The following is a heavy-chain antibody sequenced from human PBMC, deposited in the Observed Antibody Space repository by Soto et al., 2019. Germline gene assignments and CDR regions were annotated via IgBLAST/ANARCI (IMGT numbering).Heavy chain of an antibody. CDR1: GDSISNGYYT. CDR3: ARGPSGDKVDY. J-gene: IGHJ4*02. D-gene: IGHD3-10*01. V-gene: IGHV4-30-4*01. CDR2: IYNSVNT. Sequence: QVQLQESGPGLVEPSQTLSLTCTVSGDSISNGYYTWSWIRQPPGKDLEWIGHIYNSVNTYSNPSLKSRVTISADTSKNQFSLKLSSVTAADTAVYYCARGPSGDKVDYWSQGTLVTVSS.